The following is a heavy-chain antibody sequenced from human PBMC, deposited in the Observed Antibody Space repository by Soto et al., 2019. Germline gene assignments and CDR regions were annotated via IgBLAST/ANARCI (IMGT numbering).Heavy chain of an antibody. CDR3: ARHQSHSSSYVDP. Sequence: SETLSLTCTVSGGSISSSSYYWGWIRQPPGKGLEWIGSIYYSGSTYYNPSLKSRVTISVDTSKNQFSLKLSTVTAADTAVYYCARHQSHSSSYVDPWGQGTLVTVSS. CDR1: GGSISSSSYY. J-gene: IGHJ5*02. D-gene: IGHD6-13*01. CDR2: IYYSGST. V-gene: IGHV4-39*01.